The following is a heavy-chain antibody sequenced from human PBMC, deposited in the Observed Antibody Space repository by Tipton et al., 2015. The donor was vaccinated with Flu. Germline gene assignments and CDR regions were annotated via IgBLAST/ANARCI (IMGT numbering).Heavy chain of an antibody. J-gene: IGHJ6*03. CDR3: ARDDHYGDYLIGYYYYYMDV. V-gene: IGHV3-21*01. Sequence: GSLRLSCAASGFTFSSYSMNWVRQAPGKGLEWVSSISSSSSYIYYADSVKGRFTISRDNAKNSLYLQMNSLRAEDTAVYYCARDDHYGDYLIGYYYYYMDVWGKGTTVTVSS. CDR2: ISSSSSYI. CDR1: GFTFSSYS. D-gene: IGHD4-17*01.